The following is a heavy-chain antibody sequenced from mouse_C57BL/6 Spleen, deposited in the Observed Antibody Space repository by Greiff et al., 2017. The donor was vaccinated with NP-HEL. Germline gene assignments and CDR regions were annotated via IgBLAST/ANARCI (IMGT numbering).Heavy chain of an antibody. V-gene: IGHV5-17*01. CDR1: GFTFSDYG. CDR2: ISSGSSTI. Sequence: EVNVVESGGGLVKPGGSLKLSCAASGFTFSDYGMHWVRQAPEKGLEWVAYISSGSSTIYYADTVKGRFTISRDNAKNTLFLQMTSLRSEDTAMYYCARLGLRRGYFDVWGTGTTVTVSS. J-gene: IGHJ1*03. D-gene: IGHD2-4*01. CDR3: ARLGLRRGYFDV.